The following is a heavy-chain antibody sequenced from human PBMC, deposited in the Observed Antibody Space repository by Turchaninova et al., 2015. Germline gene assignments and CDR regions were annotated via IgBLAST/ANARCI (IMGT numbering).Heavy chain of an antibody. V-gene: IGHV3-23*01. CDR1: GFTFSSYA. D-gene: IGHD4-17*01. Sequence: SGGGLVQPGGSLRLSCAASGFTFSSYAMSWVRQAPGTGLEWVSAISGSGGSTYYADSVKGRFTISRDNSKNTLYLQMNSLRAEDTAVYYCAKAPTTVTKWFWYFDLWGRGTLVTVSS. CDR2: ISGSGGST. J-gene: IGHJ2*01. CDR3: AKAPTTVTKWFWYFDL.